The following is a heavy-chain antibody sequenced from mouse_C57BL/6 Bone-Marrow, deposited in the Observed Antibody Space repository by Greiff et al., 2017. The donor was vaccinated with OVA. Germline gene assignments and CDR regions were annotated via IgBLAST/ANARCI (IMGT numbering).Heavy chain of an antibody. Sequence: QVQLQQSGPELVKPGASVKISCKASGYAFSSSWMNWVKQRPGKGLEWIGRIYPGDGDTNYNGKFKGKATLTADKSSSTAYMQLSSLTSEDSAVYFCARDYYGETGYWGQGTTLTVSS. J-gene: IGHJ2*01. CDR1: GYAFSSSW. V-gene: IGHV1-82*01. CDR3: ARDYYGETGY. CDR2: IYPGDGDT. D-gene: IGHD1-1*01.